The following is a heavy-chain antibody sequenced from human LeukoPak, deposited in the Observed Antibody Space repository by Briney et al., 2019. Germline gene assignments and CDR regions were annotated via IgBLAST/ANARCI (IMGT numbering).Heavy chain of an antibody. V-gene: IGHV6-1*01. CDR2: TYYRSTWYN. Sequence: SQTLSLTCAISGDSVSSNSVTWDRIRQSPSRGLEWLGRTYYRSTWYNDYAVSVRGRITVNPDTSKNQFSLHLNSVTPEDTAVYYCARRLTQYDCFDPWGQGILVTVSS. J-gene: IGHJ5*02. CDR1: GDSVSSNSVT. D-gene: IGHD2-2*01. CDR3: ARRLTQYDCFDP.